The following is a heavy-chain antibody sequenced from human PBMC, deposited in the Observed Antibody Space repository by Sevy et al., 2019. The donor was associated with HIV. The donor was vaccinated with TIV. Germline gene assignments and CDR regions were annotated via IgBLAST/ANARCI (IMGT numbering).Heavy chain of an antibody. V-gene: IGHV4-39*02. J-gene: IGHJ4*02. CDR1: GGSFSTSYY. CDR3: ANMGRGYYFYFEL. CDR2: IHYSGST. D-gene: IGHD3-3*01. Sequence: SETLSLTCTVSGGSFSTSYYWGWVRQPPGKGPEWIGCIHYSGSTYYTPSLKSRVSISVDTSKNSFSLKLSSVTAADTAVYYCANMGRGYYFYFELWGQGTLVTVSS.